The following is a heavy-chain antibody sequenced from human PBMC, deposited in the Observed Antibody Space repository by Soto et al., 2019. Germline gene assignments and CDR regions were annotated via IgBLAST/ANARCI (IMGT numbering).Heavy chain of an antibody. CDR1: GFTFGDYA. D-gene: IGHD3-22*01. V-gene: IGHV3-49*04. CDR2: IRTKGYGGTT. Sequence: GSLRLSCTASGFTFGDYAMNWVRQAPGKGLEWVGFIRTKGYGGTTEYAASVNGRFTISRDDSKSIAYLQMKSLKTEDTAVYYCTGNYFESSGYHYYFAYWGQGALVTVSS. CDR3: TGNYFESSGYHYYFAY. J-gene: IGHJ4*02.